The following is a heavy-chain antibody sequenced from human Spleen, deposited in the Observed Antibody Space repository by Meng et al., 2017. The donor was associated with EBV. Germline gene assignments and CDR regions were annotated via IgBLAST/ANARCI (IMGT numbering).Heavy chain of an antibody. CDR1: GDSVSNINGG. D-gene: IGHD3-9*01. J-gene: IGHJ5*02. Sequence: QLPLQKAGPGPANPSQSLSLPCAISGDSVSNINGGWNWSRQSPSRGLEWLGRTYYRSKWYNDYAVSVKGRITINPDTTKNQVSLQLNFVTPEDTAVYYCAGVGSTISTDWFDTWGQGTLVTVSS. V-gene: IGHV6-1*01. CDR2: TYYRSKWYN. CDR3: AGVGSTISTDWFDT.